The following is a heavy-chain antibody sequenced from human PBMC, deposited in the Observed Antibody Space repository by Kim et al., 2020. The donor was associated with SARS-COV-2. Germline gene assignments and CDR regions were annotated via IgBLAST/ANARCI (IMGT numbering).Heavy chain of an antibody. Sequence: SETLSLTCAVYGGSFSGYYWSWIRQPPGKGLEWIGEINHSGSTNYNPSLKSRVTISVDTSKNQFSLKLSSVTAADTAVYYCARHRQLPHRGVGSRFDPWGQGTLVTVSS. J-gene: IGHJ5*02. CDR1: GGSFSGYY. D-gene: IGHD2-2*01. CDR3: ARHRQLPHRGVGSRFDP. CDR2: INHSGST. V-gene: IGHV4-34*01.